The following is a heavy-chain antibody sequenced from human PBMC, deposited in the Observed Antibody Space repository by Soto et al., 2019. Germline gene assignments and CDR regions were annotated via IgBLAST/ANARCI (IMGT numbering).Heavy chain of an antibody. J-gene: IGHJ6*02. CDR1: GGSISSSSYY. CDR3: ARSRSSWGYYYGMDV. CDR2: IYYSGST. V-gene: IGHV4-39*01. D-gene: IGHD6-13*01. Sequence: SETLSLTCTVSGGSISSSSYYWGWIRQPPGKGLEWIGSIYYSGSTYYNPSLRSRVTISVDTSKNHCSLKLSSVTAADTAVYYCARSRSSWGYYYGMDVWGQGTTVTVSS.